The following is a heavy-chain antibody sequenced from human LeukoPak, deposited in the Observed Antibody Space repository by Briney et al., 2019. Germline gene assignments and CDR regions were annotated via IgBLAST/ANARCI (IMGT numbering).Heavy chain of an antibody. J-gene: IGHJ6*04. CDR1: GYTFINYG. D-gene: IGHD3-3*01. CDR3: ARESGSILGPMDV. V-gene: IGHV1-2*04. Sequence: GASVKVSCKASGYTFINYGFTWVRQAPGQGLEWMGWISPNSGGTNYAQKFQGWVTMTRDTSISTAYMELSRLRSDDTAVYYCARESGSILGPMDVWGKGTTVTVSS. CDR2: ISPNSGGT.